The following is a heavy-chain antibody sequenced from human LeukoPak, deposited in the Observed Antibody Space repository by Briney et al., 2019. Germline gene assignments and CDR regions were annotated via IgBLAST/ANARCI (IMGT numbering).Heavy chain of an antibody. D-gene: IGHD5-18*01. Sequence: PGGSLRLSCAASGFTFSNYWMTWVRQAPGKGLEWVANIKEDGSEQYYVDSVKGRFTISRDNAKNSLYLQMNSLRAEDTAVYYCARGGFSYGFWGQGTLVTVSS. V-gene: IGHV3-7*01. CDR1: GFTFSNYW. CDR3: ARGGFSYGF. J-gene: IGHJ4*02. CDR2: IKEDGSEQ.